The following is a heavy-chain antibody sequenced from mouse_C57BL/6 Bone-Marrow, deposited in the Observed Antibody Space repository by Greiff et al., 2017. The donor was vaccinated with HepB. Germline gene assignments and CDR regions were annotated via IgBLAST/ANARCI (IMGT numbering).Heavy chain of an antibody. V-gene: IGHV1-76*01. CDR2: IDPGSGNT. D-gene: IGHD2-4*01. CDR1: GYTFTDYY. J-gene: IGHJ2*01. Sequence: VKLMESGAELVRPGASVKLSCKASGYTFTDYYINWVKQRPGQGLEWIARIDPGSGNTYYNEKFKGKATLTADKSSSTAYMQLSSLTSEDSAVYCCARSGYDCDEDYWGRGTALTVSS. CDR3: ARSGYDCDEDY.